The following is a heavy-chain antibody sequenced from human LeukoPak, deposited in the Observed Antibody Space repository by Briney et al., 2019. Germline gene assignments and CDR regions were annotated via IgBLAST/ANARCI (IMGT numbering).Heavy chain of an antibody. V-gene: IGHV1-18*01. CDR3: ARGSSQQWPSNWFDP. Sequence: ASPKVSCKPSGYTFTSYGISWVRQAPGQGLEWMGWISAYNGNTNYAQKLQGRVTMPTDTSTSTAYMELRSLRSDDTAVYYCARGSSQQWPSNWFDPWGQGTLVTVSS. J-gene: IGHJ5*02. D-gene: IGHD6-19*01. CDR1: GYTFTSYG. CDR2: ISAYNGNT.